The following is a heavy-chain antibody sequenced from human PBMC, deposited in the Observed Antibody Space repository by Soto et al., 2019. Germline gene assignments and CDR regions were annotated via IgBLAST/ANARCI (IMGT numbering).Heavy chain of an antibody. CDR2: VWHDGSKQ. CDR3: ERTDGNYGTGGFDL. J-gene: IGHJ3*01. CDR1: GFTFSTYG. Sequence: QEHLVESGGGVVQPGRSLRLSCEASGFTFSTYGIYWVRQAPAKGLEWVALVWHDGSKQYYTDSAKGRFFISRDNSRDTANLQRNSLRAVYTAVYYCERTDGNYGTGGFDLWGQGTMVTVSS. V-gene: IGHV3-33*02. D-gene: IGHD2-8*02.